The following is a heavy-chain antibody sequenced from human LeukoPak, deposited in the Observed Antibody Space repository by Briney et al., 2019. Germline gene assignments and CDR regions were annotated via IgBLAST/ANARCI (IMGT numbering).Heavy chain of an antibody. V-gene: IGHV3-64*01. CDR1: GFTFSSYT. D-gene: IGHD3-22*01. CDR3: ARWRHSSGYYYDD. J-gene: IGHJ4*02. CDR2: ISSNGGST. Sequence: PPGGSLRPSCAASGFTFSSYTMHWVRQAPGKGLEYVSAISSNGGSTYYANSVKGRFTISRDNSKNTLYLQMGSLRAEGMAVYYCARWRHSSGYYYDDWGQGTLVTVSS.